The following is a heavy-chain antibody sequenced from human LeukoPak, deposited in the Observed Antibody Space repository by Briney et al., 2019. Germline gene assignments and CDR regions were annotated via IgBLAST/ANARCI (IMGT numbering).Heavy chain of an antibody. J-gene: IGHJ3*02. V-gene: IGHV3-30-3*01. CDR1: GFTFSSNA. D-gene: IGHD5-18*01. CDR3: ATGGEYSYTGADT. CDR2: ISYDGSNK. Sequence: GGSLRLSCAASGFTFSSNAMHWVRQAPGKGLEWVAVISYDGSNKYYADSVKGRFTISRDNSKNTLSLQMNSLRAEDTAVYYCATGGEYSYTGADTWGQGTLVTVSS.